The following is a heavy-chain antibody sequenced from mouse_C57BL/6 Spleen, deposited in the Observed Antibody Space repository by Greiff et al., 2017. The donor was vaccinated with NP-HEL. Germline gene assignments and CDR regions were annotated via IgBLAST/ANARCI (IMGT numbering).Heavy chain of an antibody. Sequence: QVQLKQPGAELVKPGASVKLSCKASGYTFTSYWMHWVKQRPGQGLEWIGMIHPNSGSTNYNEKFKSKATLTVDKSSSTAYMQLSSLTSEDSAVYYCARDWAYYYGSSYDYWGQGTTLTVSS. CDR2: IHPNSGST. J-gene: IGHJ2*01. CDR3: ARDWAYYYGSSYDY. D-gene: IGHD1-1*01. CDR1: GYTFTSYW. V-gene: IGHV1-64*01.